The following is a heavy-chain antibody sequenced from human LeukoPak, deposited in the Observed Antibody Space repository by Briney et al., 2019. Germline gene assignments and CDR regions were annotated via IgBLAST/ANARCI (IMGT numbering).Heavy chain of an antibody. CDR3: AREAHYYDSSGPTGYFDY. J-gene: IGHJ4*02. D-gene: IGHD3-22*01. Sequence: GASVKVSCKGSGGTFSSYAISWVRQAPGQRLEWMGGIIPIFGTANYAQKFQGRVTITADKSTSTAYMELSSLRSEDTAVYYCAREAHYYDSSGPTGYFDYWGQGTLVTVSS. CDR1: GGTFSSYA. V-gene: IGHV1-69*06. CDR2: IIPIFGTA.